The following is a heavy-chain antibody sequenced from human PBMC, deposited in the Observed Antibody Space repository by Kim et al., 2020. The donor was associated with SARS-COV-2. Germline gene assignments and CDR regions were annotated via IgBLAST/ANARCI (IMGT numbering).Heavy chain of an antibody. D-gene: IGHD1-1*01. V-gene: IGHV4-34*01. J-gene: IGHJ1*01. CDR1: GGSFSGYY. CDR3: AXXRQXXX. CDR2: XNHSGST. Sequence: SETLSLTCAVYGGSFSGYYWSWIRQPPGQGLXXIGEXNHSGSTNSNPSLKRRVXXXIDXXXNQXXXQLXXVTXXXAAXXXCAXXRQXXXWG.